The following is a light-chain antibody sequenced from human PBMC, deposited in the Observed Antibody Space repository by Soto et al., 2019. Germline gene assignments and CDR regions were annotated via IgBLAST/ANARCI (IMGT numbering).Light chain of an antibody. J-gene: IGKJ4*01. V-gene: IGKV3-15*01. CDR2: GAS. Sequence: EIVMTQSPATLSVSPGERATLSCRANQSVSSNLAWYQQKPGQAPRLLIYGASTRATGIPARFSGSGSGTEFTLTISSLQSEDFAVYYCQQYNNWPQITFGGGTKVEIK. CDR1: QSVSSN. CDR3: QQYNNWPQIT.